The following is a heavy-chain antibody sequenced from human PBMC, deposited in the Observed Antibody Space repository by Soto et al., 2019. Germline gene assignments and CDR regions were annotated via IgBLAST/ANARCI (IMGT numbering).Heavy chain of an antibody. CDR1: GGSITSSSYY. D-gene: IGHD6-19*01. V-gene: IGHV4-39*01. Sequence: PSETLSLTCTVSGGSITSSSYYWGWIRQPPGKGLEWIGTIYYSGSTYYNPSLKSRVTISVDTSKNQFSLKLSSVTAADTAVYYCARQGIAAAVPEYSSGWYILDYWGQGTLVTVSS. CDR3: ARQGIAAAVPEYSSGWYILDY. J-gene: IGHJ4*02. CDR2: IYYSGST.